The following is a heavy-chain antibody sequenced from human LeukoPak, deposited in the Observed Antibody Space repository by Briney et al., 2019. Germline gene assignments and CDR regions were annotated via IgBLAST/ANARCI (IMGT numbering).Heavy chain of an antibody. CDR3: ARNYYDSSGYYYGVDY. V-gene: IGHV3-30*04. J-gene: IGHJ4*02. CDR1: GFTFSSYA. D-gene: IGHD3-22*01. CDR2: ISYDGSNK. Sequence: GGSLRLSCAASGFTFSSYAMHWVRQAPGKGLEWVAVISYDGSNKYYADSVKGRFTISRDNSKKTLYLQMNSLRAEDTAVYYCARNYYDSSGYYYGVDYWGQGTLVTVSS.